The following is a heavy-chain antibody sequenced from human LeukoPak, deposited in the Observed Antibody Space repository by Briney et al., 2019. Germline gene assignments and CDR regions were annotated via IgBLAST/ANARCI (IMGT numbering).Heavy chain of an antibody. CDR3: ARLLEFSGAFDI. CDR1: GFTVSSYY. Sequence: PGGSLRLSCAASGFTVSSYYMSWVRQAPGKGLEWVSVVYSGGGTYYADSVKGRFTISRDISKNTLYLRMDSLRGEDTAMYYCARLLEFSGAFDIWGQGTMVTVSS. CDR2: VYSGGGT. J-gene: IGHJ3*02. D-gene: IGHD3-3*01. V-gene: IGHV3-53*01.